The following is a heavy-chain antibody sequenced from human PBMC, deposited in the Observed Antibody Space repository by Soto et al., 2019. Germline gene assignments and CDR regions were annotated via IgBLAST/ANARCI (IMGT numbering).Heavy chain of an antibody. CDR2: IIPIFGTA. CDR3: ARETGDYGDYVRAFDI. D-gene: IGHD4-17*01. Sequence: AASVKVSCKASGGTISSYAISRVRQAPGQGLEWMGGIIPIFGTANYAQKFQGRVTITADESTSTAYMELSSLRSEDTAVYYCARETGDYGDYVRAFDIWGQGTMVTVSS. CDR1: GGTISSYA. V-gene: IGHV1-69*13. J-gene: IGHJ3*02.